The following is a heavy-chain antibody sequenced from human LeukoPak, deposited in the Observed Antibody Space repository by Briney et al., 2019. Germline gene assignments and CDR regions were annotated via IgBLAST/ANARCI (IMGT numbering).Heavy chain of an antibody. Sequence: GGSLRLSCAASGFTFSSYSMNWVRQAPGKGLEWVSSISSSSSYIYYADSVKGRFTISRDNAKNSLYLQMNSLRAEDTAVYYCARFSCSGGSCYSLYFDYWGQGTLVTVSS. V-gene: IGHV3-21*01. CDR1: GFTFSSYS. CDR2: ISSSSSYI. CDR3: ARFSCSGGSCYSLYFDY. J-gene: IGHJ4*02. D-gene: IGHD2-15*01.